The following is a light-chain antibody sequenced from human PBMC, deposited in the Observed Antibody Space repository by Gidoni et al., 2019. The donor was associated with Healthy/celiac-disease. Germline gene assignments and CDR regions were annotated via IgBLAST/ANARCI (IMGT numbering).Light chain of an antibody. CDR3: QQSYRTPRLT. CDR1: QSISSY. V-gene: IGKV1-39*01. Sequence: DIQMTQSPSSLSASVVDRVTITCRASQSISSYLNWYQQKPGKAPKLLIYAASSLQSGVPSRFSGSGSGTDFSLTISSLQPEDFATYYCQQSYRTPRLTFGGGTKVEIK. CDR2: AAS. J-gene: IGKJ4*01.